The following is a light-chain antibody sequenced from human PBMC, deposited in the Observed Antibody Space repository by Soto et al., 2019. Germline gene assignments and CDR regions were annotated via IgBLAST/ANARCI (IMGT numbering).Light chain of an antibody. CDR3: HQYDNAPQT. Sequence: IVLTQSPCTVSLSPGERATLSCRTSQTVSRNYLAWYQQKPGQAPRLLIYGASIRATGIPDRFSGSGSGTDFILTISRLEPEDFAVYYCHQYDNAPQTYGQGTKVDIK. V-gene: IGKV3-20*01. CDR1: QTVSRNY. CDR2: GAS. J-gene: IGKJ2*01.